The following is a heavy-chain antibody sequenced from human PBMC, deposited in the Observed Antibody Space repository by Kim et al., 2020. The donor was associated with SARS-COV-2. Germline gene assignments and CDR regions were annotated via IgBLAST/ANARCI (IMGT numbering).Heavy chain of an antibody. J-gene: IGHJ6*02. Sequence: SETLSLTCTVSGGSISSGGYYWSWIRQHPGKGLEWIGYIYYSGSTYYNPSLKSRVTISVDTSKNQFSLKLSSVTAADTAVYYCARVGAGIVGAPGAMDVWGQGTTVTVSS. D-gene: IGHD1-26*01. CDR2: IYYSGST. V-gene: IGHV4-31*03. CDR3: ARVGAGIVGAPGAMDV. CDR1: GGSISSGGYY.